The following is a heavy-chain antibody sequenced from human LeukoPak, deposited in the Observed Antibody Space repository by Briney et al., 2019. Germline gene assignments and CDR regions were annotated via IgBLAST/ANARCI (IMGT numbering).Heavy chain of an antibody. CDR2: ISFDGNIK. Sequence: GGSLRLSCAASGFSFSSYGVHWVRQAPGKGLEWVAVISFDGNIKYYADSVKGRFTISRDNSKNTLYLQMNSLRPQDTAVYHCVNGHGSSWSFLDYWGQGTLVTVSS. CDR3: VNGHGSSWSFLDY. J-gene: IGHJ4*02. D-gene: IGHD6-13*01. CDR1: GFSFSSYG. V-gene: IGHV3-30*18.